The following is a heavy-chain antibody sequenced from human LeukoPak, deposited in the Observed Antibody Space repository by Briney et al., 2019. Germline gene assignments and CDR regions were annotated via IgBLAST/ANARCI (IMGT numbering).Heavy chain of an antibody. J-gene: IGHJ4*02. V-gene: IGHV3-23*01. CDR3: AKHPLPPGWFGELYAGGFDY. Sequence: GGTLRLSCAASGFTFSSYGMSWVRQAPGKGLEGVSAISGRGGSTYYADSVKGRFTISRDNSKNTLYLQMNSLRAEDTAVYYCAKHPLPPGWFGELYAGGFDYWGQGTLVTVSS. CDR2: ISGRGGST. CDR1: GFTFSSYG. D-gene: IGHD3-10*01.